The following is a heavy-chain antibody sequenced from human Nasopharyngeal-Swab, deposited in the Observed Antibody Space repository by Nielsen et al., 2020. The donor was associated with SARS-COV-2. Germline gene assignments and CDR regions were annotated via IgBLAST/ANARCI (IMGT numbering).Heavy chain of an antibody. V-gene: IGHV4-34*01. Sequence: SETLSLTCAVYGGSFSGYYWSWIRQPPGKGLKWIGEINHSGSTNYNPSLKSRVTISVDTSKNQFSLKLSSVTAADTAVYYCARVRYSSSWYDPTFDYWGQGTLVTVSS. CDR1: GGSFSGYY. CDR2: INHSGST. J-gene: IGHJ4*02. CDR3: ARVRYSSSWYDPTFDY. D-gene: IGHD6-13*01.